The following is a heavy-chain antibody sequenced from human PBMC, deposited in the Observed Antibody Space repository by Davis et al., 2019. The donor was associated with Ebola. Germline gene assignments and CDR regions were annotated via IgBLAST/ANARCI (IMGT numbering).Heavy chain of an antibody. CDR2: IYYSGST. CDR3: ARDRPAGIAARPAVLDI. Sequence: PSETLSLTCTVSGGSISSHYWSWIRQPPGKGLEWIGYIYYSGSTNYNPSLKSRVTISVDTSKNQFSLKLSSVTAADTAVYYCARDRPAGIAARPAVLDIWGQGTMVTVSS. V-gene: IGHV4-59*11. J-gene: IGHJ3*02. D-gene: IGHD6-6*01. CDR1: GGSISSHY.